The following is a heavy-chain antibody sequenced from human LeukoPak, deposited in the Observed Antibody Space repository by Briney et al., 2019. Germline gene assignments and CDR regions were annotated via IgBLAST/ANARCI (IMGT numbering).Heavy chain of an antibody. D-gene: IGHD5-24*01. V-gene: IGHV4-59*08. Sequence: PSETLSLTCTVSGDSISSYYWSWIRQPPGKGLEWIGYIYYSGGTDYNPSLKSRVTISVDTSKNQFSLKLRSVTAADTVVYYCARHVTISGPYDASDIWGQGTMVTVS. CDR1: GDSISSYY. CDR2: IYYSGGT. CDR3: ARHVTISGPYDASDI. J-gene: IGHJ3*02.